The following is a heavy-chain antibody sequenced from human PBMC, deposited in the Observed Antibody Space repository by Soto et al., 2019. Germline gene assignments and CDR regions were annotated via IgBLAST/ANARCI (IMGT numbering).Heavy chain of an antibody. J-gene: IGHJ3*02. CDR3: ARDLPPSKSFYDSSGYFAFDI. V-gene: IGHV3-11*01. Sequence: QVQLVESGGGLVKPGGSLRLSCAASGFTFSDYYMSWIRQAPGKGLEWVSYISSSGSTIYYADSVKGRFTISRYNAKNSLYLQMNSLRAEDTAVYYCARDLPPSKSFYDSSGYFAFDIWGQGRMVTVSS. CDR1: GFTFSDYY. CDR2: ISSSGSTI. D-gene: IGHD3-22*01.